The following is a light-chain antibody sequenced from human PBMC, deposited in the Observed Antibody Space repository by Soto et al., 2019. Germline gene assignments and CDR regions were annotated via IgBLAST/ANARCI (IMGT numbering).Light chain of an antibody. CDR2: EVS. CDR3: TSYTPTTRV. Sequence: QSVLTQPASVSGSPGQSITISCTGTSSDIGAYKYVSWYQQHPGKAPKLMIYEVSNRPSGVSYRFSGSKSGNTASLTISGLQAEDEADYHCTSYTPTTRVFGGGTKVTVL. V-gene: IGLV2-14*01. CDR1: SSDIGAYKY. J-gene: IGLJ3*02.